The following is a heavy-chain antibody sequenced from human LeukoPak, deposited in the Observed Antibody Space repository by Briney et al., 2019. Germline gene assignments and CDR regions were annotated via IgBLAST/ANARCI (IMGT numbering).Heavy chain of an antibody. CDR1: GGTFSSYA. V-gene: IGHV1-69*13. D-gene: IGHD2-15*01. CDR2: IIPIFGTA. CDR3: ARAISPDCSGGSCYPEYFDY. Sequence: SVKVSCKASGGTFSSYAISWVRQAPGQGLEWMGGIIPIFGTANYAQKFQGRVTITADESTSTAYMELSSLRSEDTAVYYCARAISPDCSGGSCYPEYFDYWGQGTLVTASS. J-gene: IGHJ4*02.